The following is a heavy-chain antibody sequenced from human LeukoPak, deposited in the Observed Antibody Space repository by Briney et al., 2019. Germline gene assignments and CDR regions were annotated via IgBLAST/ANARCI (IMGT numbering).Heavy chain of an antibody. D-gene: IGHD1-26*01. CDR2: INPNSGDT. CDR1: GYTFTGYY. CDR3: ARGRALLGPTTPLFDY. Sequence: GASVKVSCKASGYTFTGYYMHWVRQAPGQGLEWMGWINPNSGDTTYEQKFQGRVTVTRDTSSSTAYMELSRLRSDDTAVYFCARGRALLGPTTPLFDYWGQGALVTVSS. V-gene: IGHV1-2*02. J-gene: IGHJ4*02.